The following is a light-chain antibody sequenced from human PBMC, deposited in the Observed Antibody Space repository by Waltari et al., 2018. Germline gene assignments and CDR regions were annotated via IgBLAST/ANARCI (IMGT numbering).Light chain of an antibody. CDR3: QQYYSTPLT. Sequence: DIVMTQSPDSLAVSLGERATINCKSSQSVLYSSNNNNYLAWYQQKPGQPPKLLIYWASTRESGVPDRFSCSGSGTDFTLTISSLQAEDVAVYYCQQYYSTPLTFGGGTKVEIK. J-gene: IGKJ4*01. V-gene: IGKV4-1*01. CDR2: WAS. CDR1: QSVLYSSNNNNY.